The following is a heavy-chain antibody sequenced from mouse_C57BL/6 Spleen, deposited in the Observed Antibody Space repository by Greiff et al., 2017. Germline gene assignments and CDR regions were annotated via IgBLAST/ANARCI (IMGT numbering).Heavy chain of an antibody. CDR3: AQRGAMHY. J-gene: IGHJ4*01. CDR2: IYPGDGDT. CDR1: GYAFSSYW. Sequence: QVQLKQSGAELVKPGASVKISCKASGYAFSSYWMNWVKQRPGKGLEWIGQIYPGDGDTNYNGKFKGKATLTADNSSSTAYMQLSSLTSVDSAVYFCAQRGAMHYWGQGTSVTVSS. V-gene: IGHV1-80*01.